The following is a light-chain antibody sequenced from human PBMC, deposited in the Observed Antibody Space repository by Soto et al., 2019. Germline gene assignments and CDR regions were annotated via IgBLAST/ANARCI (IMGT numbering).Light chain of an antibody. J-gene: IGKJ2*01. V-gene: IGKV3-15*01. CDR2: GAS. Sequence: EIVMPQSPATLSVSPGERATLSCRASQSVKTFLVWYQQRPGQAPRLLIYGASTRATGVPARYSGSGSGTEFTLTISSLQSEDFAVYYCQQYNTWPPYTLGQGTKVDIK. CDR1: QSVKTF. CDR3: QQYNTWPPYT.